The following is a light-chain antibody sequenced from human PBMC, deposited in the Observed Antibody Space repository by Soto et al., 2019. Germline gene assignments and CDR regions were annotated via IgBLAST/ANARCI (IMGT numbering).Light chain of an antibody. J-gene: IGKJ1*01. V-gene: IGKV3-20*01. CDR3: HQYGALPKT. Sequence: EIVLTQSPGTVSLSPGERATLSCRASQSISANYLAWYQQKPGQAPRLLIYGVSIRATGIPDRFTGSGSGPDFTLTISGLEPEDFAVYYCHQYGALPKTFGQGTTVEIK. CDR2: GVS. CDR1: QSISANY.